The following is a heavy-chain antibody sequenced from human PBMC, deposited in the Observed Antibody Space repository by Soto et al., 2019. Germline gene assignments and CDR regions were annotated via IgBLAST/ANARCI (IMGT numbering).Heavy chain of an antibody. V-gene: IGHV4-39*01. CDR2: IYYSGST. J-gene: IGHJ6*02. Sequence: PSETLSLTCTVSGGSISSSSYYWGWIRQPPGKGLEWIGSIYYSGSTYYNPSLKSRVTISVDTSKNQFSLKLSSVTAADTAVYYCASGSSSWHYYYGMEVWGQGTTVTVSS. D-gene: IGHD6-13*01. CDR3: ASGSSSWHYYYGMEV. CDR1: GGSISSSSYY.